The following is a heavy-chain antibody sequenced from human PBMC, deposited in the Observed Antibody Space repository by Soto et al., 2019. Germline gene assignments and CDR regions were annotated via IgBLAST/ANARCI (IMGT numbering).Heavy chain of an antibody. V-gene: IGHV3-33*05. D-gene: IGHD1-1*01. CDR3: ARDLGTGTPNYFDY. J-gene: IGHJ4*02. Sequence: GGSLRLSCVASGFRFASYGFHWVRQAPGKGLEWVAVIINDGSEKNHADSVKDRFTISRDNSKNTLYLQMDSLRAGDTALYYCARDLGTGTPNYFDYWGQGTLVTVSS. CDR2: IINDGSEK. CDR1: GFRFASYG.